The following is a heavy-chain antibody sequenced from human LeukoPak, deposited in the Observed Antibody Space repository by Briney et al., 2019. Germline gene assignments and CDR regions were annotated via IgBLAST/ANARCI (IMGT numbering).Heavy chain of an antibody. J-gene: IGHJ3*02. CDR3: ARDPISRFLEWFSHDAFDI. V-gene: IGHV3-30-3*01. Sequence: PGGSLRLSCAASGFTLSSYAMHWVGQAPGKGLEWVAVISYDGSNKYYADSVKGRFTISRDNSKNTLYLQMNSLRAEDTAVYYCARDPISRFLEWFSHDAFDIWGQGTMVTVSS. CDR1: GFTLSSYA. D-gene: IGHD3-3*01. CDR2: ISYDGSNK.